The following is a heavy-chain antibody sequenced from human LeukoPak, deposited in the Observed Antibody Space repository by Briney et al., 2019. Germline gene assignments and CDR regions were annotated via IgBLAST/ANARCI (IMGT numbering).Heavy chain of an antibody. CDR3: ARDLGGAGLIDY. Sequence: ASETLSLTCTVSGGSISSHYWSWIRQPPGKGLEWIGYIYYSGSTNYNPSLKSRVTISVDTSKNQFSLKLSSVTAADTAVYYCARDLGGAGLIDYWGQGPLLSLS. J-gene: IGHJ4*02. D-gene: IGHD1-26*01. V-gene: IGHV4-59*11. CDR2: IYYSGST. CDR1: GGSISSHY.